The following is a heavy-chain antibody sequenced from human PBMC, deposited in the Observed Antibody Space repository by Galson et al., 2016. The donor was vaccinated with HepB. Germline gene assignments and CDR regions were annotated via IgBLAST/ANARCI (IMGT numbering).Heavy chain of an antibody. CDR2: LVPIFGTA. CDR1: GGTFNNYG. Sequence: SVKVSCKASGGTFNNYGISWVRQAPGPGLEWMGGLVPIFGTANYAQKFQGRVTITADTSTTTAYMEIDNLRSEDTAVYYCARGGFGELLHFDYWGQGTQLPVSS. V-gene: IGHV1-69*06. J-gene: IGHJ4*02. D-gene: IGHD3-10*01. CDR3: ARGGFGELLHFDY.